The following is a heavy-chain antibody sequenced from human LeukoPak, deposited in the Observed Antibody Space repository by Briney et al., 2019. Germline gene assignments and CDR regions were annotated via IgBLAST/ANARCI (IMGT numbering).Heavy chain of an antibody. J-gene: IGHJ4*02. Sequence: PGGSLRLSCAASGFTFSSYAMSWVRQAPGKGLEWVGCIRYDGSNKYYADSVKGRFTISRDNSKNTLYLQMNSLRAEDTAVYYCAKANLGYCSGGSCYSFDYWGQGTLVTVSS. CDR3: AKANLGYCSGGSCYSFDY. V-gene: IGHV3-30*02. CDR2: IRYDGSNK. CDR1: GFTFSSYA. D-gene: IGHD2-15*01.